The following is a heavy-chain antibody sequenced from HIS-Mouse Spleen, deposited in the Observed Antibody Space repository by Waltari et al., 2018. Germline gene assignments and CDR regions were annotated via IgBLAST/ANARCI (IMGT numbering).Heavy chain of an antibody. CDR3: ARIPYYYDSSGYPV. CDR2: IDWDDDK. Sequence: QVTLRESGPALVKPTQTLTLTCTFSGFSLSTSGMCVSWIRQPPGKALEWHALIDWDDDKYYSTSLKTRLTISKDTSKNQVVLTMTNMDPVDTATYYCARIPYYYDSSGYPVWGQGTLVTVSS. V-gene: IGHV2-70*01. J-gene: IGHJ4*02. D-gene: IGHD3-22*01. CDR1: GFSLSTSGMC.